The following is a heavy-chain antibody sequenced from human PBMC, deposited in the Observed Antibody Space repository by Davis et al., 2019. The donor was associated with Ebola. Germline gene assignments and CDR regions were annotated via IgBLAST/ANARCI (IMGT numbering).Heavy chain of an antibody. Sequence: MPSETLSLTCGVSGGSISSNNWWSWVRQPPGKGLEWIGVIYHSGTTNYNPSLKSRVTISVDKSKNQFSLKLSSVTAADTAVYYCARAMVTMVSFAFDIWGQGTVVTVSS. CDR3: ARAMVTMVSFAFDI. J-gene: IGHJ3*02. V-gene: IGHV4-4*02. D-gene: IGHD3-10*01. CDR1: GGSISSNNW. CDR2: IYHSGTT.